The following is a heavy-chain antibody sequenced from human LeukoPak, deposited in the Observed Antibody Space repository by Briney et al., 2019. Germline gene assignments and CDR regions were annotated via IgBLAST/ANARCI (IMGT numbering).Heavy chain of an antibody. CDR3: AKGHGDWKGNYLDY. Sequence: GGSLRLSCAASGFTFSTYWMYWVRQAPGKGLEWVSAISGSGDRANYADSLKGRFTISRDNSKRTVYLQMDSLRADDTAIYFCAKGHGDWKGNYLDYWGQGTLVTVSS. J-gene: IGHJ4*02. V-gene: IGHV3-23*01. D-gene: IGHD4-17*01. CDR2: ISGSGDRA. CDR1: GFTFSTYW.